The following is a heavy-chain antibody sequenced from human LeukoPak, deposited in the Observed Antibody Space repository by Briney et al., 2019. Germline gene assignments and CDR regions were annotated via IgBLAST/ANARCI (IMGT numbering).Heavy chain of an antibody. J-gene: IGHJ2*01. CDR2: IYSGGTT. CDR1: GFTFSGYT. V-gene: IGHV3-53*01. D-gene: IGHD3-10*01. Sequence: GGSLRLSCAASGFTFSGYTMSWVRQAPGKGLEWVSVIYSGGTTHYADSVRGRFTISRDNSKNTLYLQMNSLRAEDTAVYYCARDFYGSGSHRYFDLWGRGTLVTVSS. CDR3: ARDFYGSGSHRYFDL.